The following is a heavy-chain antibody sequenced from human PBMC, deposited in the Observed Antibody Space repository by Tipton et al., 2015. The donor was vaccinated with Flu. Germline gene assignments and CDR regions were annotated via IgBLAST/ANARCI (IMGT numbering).Heavy chain of an antibody. CDR3: AREGEYSSSWTPPHYYYGMDV. CDR2: IIPILGIA. D-gene: IGHD6-13*01. V-gene: IGHV1-69*04. CDR1: GGTFSSYA. J-gene: IGHJ6*02. Sequence: QVQLVQSGAEVKKPGSSVKVSCKASGGTFSSYAISWVRQAPGQGLEWMGRIIPILGIANYAQKFQGRVTITADKSTSTAYMELSSLRSEDTAVYYCAREGEYSSSWTPPHYYYGMDVWGQGTTVTVSS.